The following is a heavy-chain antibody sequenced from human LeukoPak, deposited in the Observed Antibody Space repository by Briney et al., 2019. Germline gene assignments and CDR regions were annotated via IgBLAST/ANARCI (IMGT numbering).Heavy chain of an antibody. CDR2: IISSNYT. J-gene: IGHJ4*02. CDR1: GFTFSSYT. CDR3: ARGNSGLNY. D-gene: IGHD1-26*01. Sequence: GGSLRLSCAASGFTFSSYTMNWARQAPGKGLEWVSSIISSNYTYYADSVKGRFTISRDDAKNSLYLQMNSLRAEDTAVYYCARGNSGLNYWGQGTLVTVSS. V-gene: IGHV3-21*01.